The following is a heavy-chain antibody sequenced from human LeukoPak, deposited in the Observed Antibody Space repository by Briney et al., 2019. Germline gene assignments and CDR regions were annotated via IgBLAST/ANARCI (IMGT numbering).Heavy chain of an antibody. CDR2: ISTSGSTI. J-gene: IGHJ4*02. D-gene: IGHD4-17*01. CDR1: GFTFSSFE. V-gene: IGHV3-48*03. CDR3: ARATVTILLHIDY. Sequence: HTGGSLRLSCAASGFTFSSFEMNWVRQAPGKGLEWVSYISTSGSTIYYADSVKGRFTISRDNSKNTLYLQMNSLRAEDTAVYYCARATVTILLHIDYWGQGTLVTVSS.